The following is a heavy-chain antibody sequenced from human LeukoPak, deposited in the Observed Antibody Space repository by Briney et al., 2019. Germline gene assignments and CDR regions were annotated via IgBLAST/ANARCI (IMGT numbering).Heavy chain of an antibody. V-gene: IGHV3-30-3*01. CDR3: AGAPTHLDAFDI. Sequence: GGSLRLSCAASGFTFSSYAMHWVRQAPGKGLEWVAVISYDGSNKYYADSVKGRFTISRDNSKNTLYLQMNSLRAEDTAVYYCAGAPTHLDAFDIWGQGTMVTVSS. CDR2: ISYDGSNK. J-gene: IGHJ3*02. CDR1: GFTFSSYA.